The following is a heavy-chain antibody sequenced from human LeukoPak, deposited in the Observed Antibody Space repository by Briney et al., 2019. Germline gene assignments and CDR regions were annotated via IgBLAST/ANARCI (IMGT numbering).Heavy chain of an antibody. Sequence: SCKASGGTFSSYAMSWVRQAPGKGLEWVSTISGSGAGTYYADSVKGRFTISRDNSKNTLYLHMNSLRAEDTAVYSCARGSDVFDNWGQGTLDPVSS. CDR1: GGTFSSYA. CDR2: ISGSGAGT. J-gene: IGHJ4*02. D-gene: IGHD3-16*01. CDR3: ARGSDVFDN. V-gene: IGHV3-23*01.